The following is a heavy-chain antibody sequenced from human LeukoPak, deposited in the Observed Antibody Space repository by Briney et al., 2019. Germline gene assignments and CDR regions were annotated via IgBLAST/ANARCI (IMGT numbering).Heavy chain of an antibody. CDR2: ISAYNGNT. Sequence: ASVKVSCKASGFTFTSYGICWVRQAPGQGLEWMGWISAYNGNTNYAQKLQGRVTMTTDTSTSTAYMELRSLRSDDTAVYYCARTHYDILTGEANWFDPWGQGTLVTVSS. CDR1: GFTFTSYG. CDR3: ARTHYDILTGEANWFDP. J-gene: IGHJ5*02. V-gene: IGHV1-18*01. D-gene: IGHD3-9*01.